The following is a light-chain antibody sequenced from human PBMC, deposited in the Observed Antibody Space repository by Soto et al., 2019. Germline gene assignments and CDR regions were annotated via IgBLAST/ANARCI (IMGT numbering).Light chain of an antibody. CDR1: SSNLGDNT. V-gene: IGLV1-44*01. CDR3: AAWDATLDGYV. CDR2: SYD. Sequence: VLTQPPSASGTPGQGVTISCSTSSSNLGDNTVNWYQHVPGTAPKLLIYSYDQRPSGVPDRFSGSRSGTSASLAISGLQSEDEADYYCAAWDATLDGYVFGAGTKVTVL. J-gene: IGLJ1*01.